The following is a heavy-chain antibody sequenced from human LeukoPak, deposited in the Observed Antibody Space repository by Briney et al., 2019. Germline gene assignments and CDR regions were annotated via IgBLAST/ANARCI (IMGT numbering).Heavy chain of an antibody. CDR2: ISYDGSNK. Sequence: PGRSLRLSCAASGFTFSSYAMHWVRQAPGKGLEWVVVISYDGSNKYYADSVKGRFTISRDNSKNTLYLQMNSLRAEDTAVYYCARGLVPAASRAFDIWGQGTMVTVSS. J-gene: IGHJ3*02. D-gene: IGHD2-2*01. CDR1: GFTFSSYA. V-gene: IGHV3-30*01. CDR3: ARGLVPAASRAFDI.